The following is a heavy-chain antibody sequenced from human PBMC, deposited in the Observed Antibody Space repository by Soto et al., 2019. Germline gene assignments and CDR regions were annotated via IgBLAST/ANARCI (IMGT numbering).Heavy chain of an antibody. CDR1: GFTFSSYS. CDR2: ISSSSSYI. CDR3: ARDPDTTYDYGDYGILGVTDY. D-gene: IGHD4-17*01. J-gene: IGHJ4*02. Sequence: GGSLRLSCAASGFTFSSYSMNWVRQAPGKGLEWVSSISSSSSYIYYADSVKGRFTISRDNAKNSLYLQMNSLRAEDTAVYYCARDPDTTYDYGDYGILGVTDYWGQGTLVTVSS. V-gene: IGHV3-21*01.